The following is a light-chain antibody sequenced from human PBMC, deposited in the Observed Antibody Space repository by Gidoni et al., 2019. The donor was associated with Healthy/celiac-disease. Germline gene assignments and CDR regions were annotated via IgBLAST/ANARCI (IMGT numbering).Light chain of an antibody. J-gene: IGKJ5*01. CDR3: QEYEYLPIT. CDR1: HDISNN. Sequence: DIQMTQSPSSLSASVGDRVTITCQASHDISNNLNWYQQKPGKAPKLLIYDASNLETGVPSRFSGSGSGTDFTFTITSLQPEDIATYYCQEYEYLPITFXQXTRLXIK. V-gene: IGKV1-33*01. CDR2: DAS.